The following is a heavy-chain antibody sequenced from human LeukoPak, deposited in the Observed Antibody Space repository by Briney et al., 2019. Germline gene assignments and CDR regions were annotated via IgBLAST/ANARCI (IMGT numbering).Heavy chain of an antibody. Sequence: SMKVSCKASGGTFSSYAISWVRQAPGQGLEWMGGIIPIFGTANYAQKFQGRVTITADESTSTAYMELSSLRSEDTAVYYCASTGYSSGWYSSSPYNWFDPWGQGTLVTVSS. CDR3: ASTGYSSGWYSSSPYNWFDP. D-gene: IGHD6-19*01. V-gene: IGHV1-69*13. CDR1: GGTFSSYA. CDR2: IIPIFGTA. J-gene: IGHJ5*02.